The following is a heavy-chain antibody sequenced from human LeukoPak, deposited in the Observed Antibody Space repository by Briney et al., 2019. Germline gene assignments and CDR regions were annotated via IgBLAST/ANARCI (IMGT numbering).Heavy chain of an antibody. CDR2: ISYDGSNK. CDR1: GFTFSSYA. CDR3: AKDQFPDSSSSSFDY. Sequence: GGSLRLSCAASGFTFSSYAMHWVRQAPGKGLEWVAVISYDGSNKYYADSVKGRFTISRDNSKDTLYLQTNSLRAEDTAVYYCAKDQFPDSSSSSFDYWGQGTLVTVSS. J-gene: IGHJ4*02. V-gene: IGHV3-30*04. D-gene: IGHD6-6*01.